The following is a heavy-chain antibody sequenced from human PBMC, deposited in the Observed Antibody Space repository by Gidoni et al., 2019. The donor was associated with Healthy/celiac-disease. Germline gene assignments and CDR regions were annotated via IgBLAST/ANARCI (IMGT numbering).Heavy chain of an antibody. CDR3: ASTRDGVVTAILVFDY. CDR2: IEQDGSEK. Sequence: EVQLVESGGGLVQPGGSLILSCAASAFTFRSYVMSWVRQAPGKGLEWVANIEQDGSEKYYVVSVNGRCTISRDNGKNSLYLQMNSLRAEDTAVYYCASTRDGVVTAILVFDYWGQGTLVTVSS. V-gene: IGHV3-7*01. J-gene: IGHJ4*02. D-gene: IGHD2-21*02. CDR1: AFTFRSYV.